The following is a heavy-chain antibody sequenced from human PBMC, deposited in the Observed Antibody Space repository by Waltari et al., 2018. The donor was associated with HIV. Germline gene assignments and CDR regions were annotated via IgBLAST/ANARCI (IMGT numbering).Heavy chain of an antibody. CDR1: GYTFTYRY. CDR3: ARSRDYGSGKDYDMDV. CDR2: ITPFNGNT. J-gene: IGHJ6*02. V-gene: IGHV1-45*02. D-gene: IGHD3-10*01. Sequence: QMQLVQSGAEVKKTGSSVKVSCKASGYTFTYRYLHWVRQAPGQALEWMGWITPFNGNTNYAQKFQDRVTITRDRSMSTAYMELSSLRFEDTAMYYCARSRDYGSGKDYDMDVWGQWTTVTVSS.